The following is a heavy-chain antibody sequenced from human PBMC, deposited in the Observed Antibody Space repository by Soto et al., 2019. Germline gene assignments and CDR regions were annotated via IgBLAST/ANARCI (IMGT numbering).Heavy chain of an antibody. D-gene: IGHD1-20*01. J-gene: IGHJ6*02. V-gene: IGHV3-13*05. CDR2: IGTAGDP. CDR1: PFTFNIYD. Sequence: PCRCMRFSCAAAPFTFNIYDMHWARQDTGKGLEWVSAIGTAGDPWYPGSVKGRFTISRENAKNSLYLQMNSMRAGDTAVYYCARVGIHYGMDVWGQGTTVTVSS. CDR3: ARVGIHYGMDV.